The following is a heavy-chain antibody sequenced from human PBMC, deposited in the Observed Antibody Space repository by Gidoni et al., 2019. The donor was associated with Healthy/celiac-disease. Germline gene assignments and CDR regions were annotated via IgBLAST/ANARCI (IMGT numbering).Heavy chain of an antibody. CDR2: ISSSSSTI. V-gene: IGHV3-48*02. J-gene: IGHJ4*02. D-gene: IGHD7-27*01. CDR3: ARGYVGIIDY. Sequence: EVQLVESGGGLVQPGGPLRLSCAASGFPFSSYSMNWVRQAPGKGLEWVSYISSSSSTIYYADSVKGRFTISRDNAKNSLYLQMNSLRDEDTAVYYCARGYVGIIDYWGQGTLVTVSS. CDR1: GFPFSSYS.